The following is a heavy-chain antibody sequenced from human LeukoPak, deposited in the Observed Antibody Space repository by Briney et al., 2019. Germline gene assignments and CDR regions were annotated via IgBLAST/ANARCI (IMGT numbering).Heavy chain of an antibody. CDR3: AMIAAAGTGVDY. D-gene: IGHD6-13*01. CDR2: IIPILGIA. CDR1: GGTFSSYA. Sequence: SVKVSCKASGGTFSSYAISWVRQAPGQGLEWMGRIIPILGIANYAQKFQGRVTITADKSTSTAYMELSSLRSEDTTVYYCAMIAAAGTGVDYWGQGTLVTVSS. V-gene: IGHV1-69*04. J-gene: IGHJ4*02.